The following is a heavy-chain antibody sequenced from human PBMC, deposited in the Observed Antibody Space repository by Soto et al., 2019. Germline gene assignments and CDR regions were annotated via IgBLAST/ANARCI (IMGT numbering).Heavy chain of an antibody. CDR3: TLMATNPTDYFDY. V-gene: IGHV1-69*06. D-gene: IGHD2-8*01. Sequence: QVQLVQSGAEVKKPGSSVKVSCKASGGTFSSYAISWVRQAPGQGLEWMGGIIPIFDTANYAQKFQGRVTITADKSTSTAYMELSSLRSEDTAVYYCTLMATNPTDYFDYWGQGTLVTVSS. J-gene: IGHJ4*02. CDR2: IIPIFDTA. CDR1: GGTFSSYA.